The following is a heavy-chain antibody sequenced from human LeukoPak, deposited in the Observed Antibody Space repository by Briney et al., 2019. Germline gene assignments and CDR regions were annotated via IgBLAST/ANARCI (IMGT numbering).Heavy chain of an antibody. V-gene: IGHV1-69*13. CDR2: IIPIFGTA. CDR3: ASAAKLAYCGGDCLTLDY. Sequence: GASVKVSCKASGGTFGSYAISWVRQAPGQGLEWMGGIIPIFGTANYAQKFQGRVTITADESTSTAYMELSSLRSEDTAVYYCASAAKLAYCGGDCLTLDYWGQGTLVTVSS. D-gene: IGHD2-21*01. CDR1: GGTFGSYA. J-gene: IGHJ4*02.